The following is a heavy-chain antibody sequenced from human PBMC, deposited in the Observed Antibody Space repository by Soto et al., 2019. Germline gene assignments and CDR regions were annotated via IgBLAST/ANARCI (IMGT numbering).Heavy chain of an antibody. CDR1: GYSISSGYY. Sequence: KPSETLSLTCAVSGYSISSGYYWGWIRQPPGKGLEWIGNIYHSGNTYYNPSLKRRVTMSVDTSKNQFSLKVTSVTAADTAVYYCARGAREMATITKWFDPWGQGTLVTVSS. J-gene: IGHJ5*02. CDR3: ARGAREMATITKWFDP. D-gene: IGHD5-12*01. V-gene: IGHV4-38-2*01. CDR2: IYHSGNT.